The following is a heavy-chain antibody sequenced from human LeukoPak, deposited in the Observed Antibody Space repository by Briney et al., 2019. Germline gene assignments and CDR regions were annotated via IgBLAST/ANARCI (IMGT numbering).Heavy chain of an antibody. CDR3: ARDPDLSGYSFFDY. CDR2: INSVGTST. V-gene: IGHV3-74*01. CDR1: AFTFSNYW. Sequence: GGSLRLSCAASAFTFSNYWMHWVRQAPGKGLVWVSRINSVGTSTSYADSVKGRFTISRDIAKNTLYLQMNSLRAEDTAVYYCARDPDLSGYSFFDYWGQRTLVTVSS. J-gene: IGHJ4*02. D-gene: IGHD3-22*01.